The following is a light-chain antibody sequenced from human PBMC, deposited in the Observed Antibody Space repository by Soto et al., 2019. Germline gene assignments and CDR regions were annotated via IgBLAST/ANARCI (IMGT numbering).Light chain of an antibody. CDR1: QSIDRW. CDR3: QQDKTYTYT. V-gene: IGKV1-5*03. Sequence: DIQMTQSPSTLSASVGDRVTITCRASQSIDRWLAWYQQKPGKAPKLLIYRAFSLESGVPSRFSGSGSGTEFTLTISSLQPDDFTTYYCQQDKTYTYTFAQGTKLEIK. CDR2: RAF. J-gene: IGKJ2*01.